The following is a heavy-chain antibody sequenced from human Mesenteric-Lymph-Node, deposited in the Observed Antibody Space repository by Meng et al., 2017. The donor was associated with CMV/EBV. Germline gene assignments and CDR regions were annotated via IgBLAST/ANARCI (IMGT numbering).Heavy chain of an antibody. D-gene: IGHD5-12*01. V-gene: IGHV3-33*07. J-gene: IGHJ4*02. Sequence: SYGASGFTLRKHGIYWVRQAPGKGLEWVAVKWYDGSKTHYGDSVRGRFTISRDNSKNMLYMEMTNLRAEDTAVYYCATGIEGALDYWGQGTLVTVSS. CDR1: GFTLRKHG. CDR3: ATGIEGALDY. CDR2: KWYDGSKT.